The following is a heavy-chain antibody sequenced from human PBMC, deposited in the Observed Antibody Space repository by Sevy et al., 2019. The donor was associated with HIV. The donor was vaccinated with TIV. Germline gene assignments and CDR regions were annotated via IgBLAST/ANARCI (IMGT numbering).Heavy chain of an antibody. CDR1: GYTFTSYG. V-gene: IGHV1-18*04. D-gene: IGHD4-17*01. Sequence: ASVKVSCKASGYTFTSYGISWVRQAPGQGLEWMGWISAYNGNTNYAQKLQGRVTMTTDTSTSTAYMELRSLRSADTAVYYCARDLHMTTVVTFGYWGQGTLVTVSS. CDR2: ISAYNGNT. CDR3: ARDLHMTTVVTFGY. J-gene: IGHJ4*02.